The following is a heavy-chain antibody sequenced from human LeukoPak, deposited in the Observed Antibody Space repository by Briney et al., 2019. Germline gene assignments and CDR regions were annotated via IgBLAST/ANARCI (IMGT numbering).Heavy chain of an antibody. CDR3: ARGYSSSWNYFDY. CDR2: VFDSGST. J-gene: IGHJ4*02. CDR1: GGSISNYW. D-gene: IGHD6-13*01. V-gene: IGHV4-59*01. Sequence: SETLSLTCTVSGGSISNYWWSWIRQPPGKGLEWIGYVFDSGSTNYNPSLKSRVTISVDTSKKQFSLKLSSVTAADSAVYYCARGYSSSWNYFDYWGQGTLVTVSS.